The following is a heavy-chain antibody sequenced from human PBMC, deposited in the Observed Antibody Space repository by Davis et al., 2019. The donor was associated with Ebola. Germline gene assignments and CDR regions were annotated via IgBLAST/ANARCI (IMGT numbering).Heavy chain of an antibody. D-gene: IGHD6-19*01. CDR2: ISRSGYTI. V-gene: IGHV3-48*04. J-gene: IGHJ4*02. Sequence: GESLKISCAASGFTFSRYSMNWVRQAPGKGLEWVSYISRSGYTIYYADSVKGRFTISRDNAKNTLYLQMNSLRAEDTAVYYCATTPQYSSGQNKPFDYWGQGTLVTVSS. CDR1: GFTFSRYS. CDR3: ATTPQYSSGQNKPFDY.